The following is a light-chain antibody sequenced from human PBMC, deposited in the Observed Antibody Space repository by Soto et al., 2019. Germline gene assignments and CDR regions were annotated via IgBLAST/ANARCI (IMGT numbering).Light chain of an antibody. J-gene: IGKJ4*01. CDR1: QPISSW. CDR2: SAS. Sequence: IQVTQSPSSVSASVGDRVTITCRASQPISSWLAWYQQKPGQPPNLLIYSASTLRSGVPSRLSGSGSGTDFTLTISSLQPEDFATYYCQQANSFPLTFGGGTKVDIK. CDR3: QQANSFPLT. V-gene: IGKV1-12*01.